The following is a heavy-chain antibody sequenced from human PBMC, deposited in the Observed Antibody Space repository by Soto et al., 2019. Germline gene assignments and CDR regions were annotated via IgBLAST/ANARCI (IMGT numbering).Heavy chain of an antibody. D-gene: IGHD3-10*01. CDR3: ARAASSTGIERPRHKNYFDY. Sequence: KPSETLSLTCTVSGGSISSGGYYWSWIRQHSGKGLEWIGYIYYSGSTYYNPSLKSRVTISVDTSKNQFSLKLSSVTAADTAVYYCARAASSTGIERPRHKNYFDYWGQGTLVTVSS. CDR1: GGSISSGGYY. CDR2: IYYSGST. J-gene: IGHJ4*02. V-gene: IGHV4-31*03.